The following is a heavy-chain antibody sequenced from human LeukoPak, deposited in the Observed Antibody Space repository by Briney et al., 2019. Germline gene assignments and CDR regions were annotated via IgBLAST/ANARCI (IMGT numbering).Heavy chain of an antibody. J-gene: IGHJ3*02. CDR1: GFTFSSYA. D-gene: IGHD5-18*01. CDR2: ISYDGSNK. Sequence: GGSLRLSCAASGFTFSSYAMHWVRQAPGKGLEWVAVISYDGSNKYYADSVKGRFTISRDNSKNTLYLQMNSLRAEDTAVYYCAREGYSYGRYDHYAFDIWGQGTMVTVSS. CDR3: AREGYSYGRYDHYAFDI. V-gene: IGHV3-30*04.